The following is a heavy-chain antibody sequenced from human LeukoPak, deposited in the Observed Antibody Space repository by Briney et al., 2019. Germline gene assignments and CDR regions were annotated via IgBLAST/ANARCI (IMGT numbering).Heavy chain of an antibody. Sequence: PGGSLRLSCAASGFTFSNSGMHWVRQAPGKGLEWVAFIRYDGSNKYYADSVKGRFTISRDNSKNTLYLQMNSLRAEDTAAYYCANSLGGSTGWFPDSWGQGTLVTVSS. CDR2: IRYDGSNK. CDR3: ANSLGGSTGWFPDS. CDR1: GFTFSNSG. J-gene: IGHJ4*02. D-gene: IGHD6-19*01. V-gene: IGHV3-30*02.